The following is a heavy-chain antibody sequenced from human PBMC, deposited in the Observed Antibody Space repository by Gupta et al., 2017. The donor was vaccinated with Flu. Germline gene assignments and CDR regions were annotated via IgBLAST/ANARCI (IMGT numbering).Heavy chain of an antibody. CDR3: VVDVSEITAYPFDY. D-gene: IGHD6-6*01. CDR2: IKSRISGGTT. V-gene: IGHV3-15*05. Sequence: EVQVVESGGGLVKPGGSLRLSCTASGFTFSRAWMIWVRQVPGQGLECIGRIKSRISGGTTDYAAPVEGRFTVSRDDSENTVYLQMNSLKSEDTAVYYCVVDVSEITAYPFDYWGRGTLVTVSS. CDR1: GFTFSRAW. J-gene: IGHJ4*02.